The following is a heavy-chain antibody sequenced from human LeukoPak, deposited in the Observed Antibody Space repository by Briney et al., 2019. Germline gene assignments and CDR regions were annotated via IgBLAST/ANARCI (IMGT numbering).Heavy chain of an antibody. D-gene: IGHD6-13*01. Sequence: PSETLSLTCAVYGGSFSGYYWSWIRQPPGKGLEWIGEINHSGSTNYNPSLKSRVTISVDTSKNQFSLKLSSVTAADTAVYYCARVYSSSWFESVWFDPWGQGTLVTVSS. CDR1: GGSFSGYY. J-gene: IGHJ5*02. CDR2: INHSGST. CDR3: ARVYSSSWFESVWFDP. V-gene: IGHV4-34*01.